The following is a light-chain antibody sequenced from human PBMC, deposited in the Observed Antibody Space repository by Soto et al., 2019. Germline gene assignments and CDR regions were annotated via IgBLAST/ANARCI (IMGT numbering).Light chain of an antibody. CDR1: SSNIGAGYD. V-gene: IGLV1-40*01. J-gene: IGLJ3*02. CDR2: GST. CDR3: QSYDSSLSLLV. Sequence: QSVLTQPPSVSGAPGQRVTISCTGSSSNIGAGYDVHWYQQLPGTAPKLLIYGSTNRPSGVPDRFSGSKSGTSASLAFTGLQAEDEADYYCQSYDSSLSLLVFGGGTKLTVL.